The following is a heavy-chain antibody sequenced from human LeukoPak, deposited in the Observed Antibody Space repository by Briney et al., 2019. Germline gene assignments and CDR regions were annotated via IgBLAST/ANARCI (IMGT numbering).Heavy chain of an antibody. V-gene: IGHV3-23*01. CDR1: GFTFSSSA. J-gene: IGHJ4*02. CDR2: ISGSGGST. CDR3: AEPEGGYYDIRPD. D-gene: IGHD3-22*01. Sequence: GGSLRLSCAASGFTFSSSAMSWVRQAPGKGLEWVSAISGSGGSTYYADSVKGRFTISRDNSKNTLYLQMNSLRAEDTAVYYCAEPEGGYYDIRPDWGQGTLVTVSS.